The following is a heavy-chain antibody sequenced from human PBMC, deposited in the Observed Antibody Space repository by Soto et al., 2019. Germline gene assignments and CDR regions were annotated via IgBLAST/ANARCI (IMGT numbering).Heavy chain of an antibody. CDR3: ARIAAAGTRFDY. V-gene: IGHV4-4*02. CDR2: IYHSGNT. J-gene: IGHJ4*02. D-gene: IGHD6-13*01. Sequence: QVQLQESGPGLVKPSGTLSLTCAVSGGSISSTNWWSWVRQPPGKGLEWIGEIYHSGNTNYNPSLTSRVTISVGKSKNQFSLKLSSVTAAATAVYFCARIAAAGTRFDYWGQGTLVTVSS. CDR1: GGSISSTNW.